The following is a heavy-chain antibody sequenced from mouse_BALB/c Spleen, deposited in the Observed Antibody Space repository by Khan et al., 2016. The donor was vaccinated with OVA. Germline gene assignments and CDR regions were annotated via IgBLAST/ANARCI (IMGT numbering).Heavy chain of an antibody. CDR1: GFTFTNYG. D-gene: IGHD2-10*01. J-gene: IGHJ4*01. Sequence: QIQLVQSGPELKKPGETVKISCKASGFTFTNYGMNWVKQSPGKALKWMGWINTYTGEPTYADDFQGRFAFTLETSANTAYLQINNLKDEDTATNFCARPPYFSYTLDHGGQGTSVTVSS. CDR3: ARPPYFSYTLDH. CDR2: INTYTGEP. V-gene: IGHV9-3-1*01.